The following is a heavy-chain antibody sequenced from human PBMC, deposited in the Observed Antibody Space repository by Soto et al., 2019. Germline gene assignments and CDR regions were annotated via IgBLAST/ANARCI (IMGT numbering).Heavy chain of an antibody. J-gene: IGHJ3*02. V-gene: IGHV3-7*01. CDR2: IHPDGSGR. CDR1: GFTFSGYW. D-gene: IGHD3-16*01. Sequence: EVQLVESGGGLVQPGGSLRLSCAASGFTFSGYWMAWGRQAPGKGLEWVANIHPDGSGRYYVDSVKGRFTISRDNAQNSLYLQMNSLRAEDTSRYDCAREGRLLGAFDIWGQGTVVTVSS. CDR3: AREGRLLGAFDI.